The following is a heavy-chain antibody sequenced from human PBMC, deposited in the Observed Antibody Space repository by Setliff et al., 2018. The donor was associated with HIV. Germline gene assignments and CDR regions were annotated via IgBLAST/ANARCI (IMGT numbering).Heavy chain of an antibody. Sequence: GASVKVSCKASGCTLSNYAVNWVRQAPGGGLEWMGEIIPMFHRTQYAQRLQGRVTFTTDESTNIAYIDMSSLQSDDTGIYSCARGRMAAAGSFIPSALDYWGRGTLVTVSS. CDR1: GCTLSNYA. CDR2: IIPMFHRT. D-gene: IGHD6-13*01. J-gene: IGHJ4*03. CDR3: ARGRMAAAGSFIPSALDY. V-gene: IGHV1-69*05.